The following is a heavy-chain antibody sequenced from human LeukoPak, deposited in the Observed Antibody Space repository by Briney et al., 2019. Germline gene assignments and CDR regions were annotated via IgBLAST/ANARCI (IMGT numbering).Heavy chain of an antibody. CDR1: GGSISSDH. CDR2: IFYSGRT. CDR3: ARKDVFDI. Sequence: PSETLSLTCTVSGGSISSDHWNWIRQPPGKGLEWIGCIFYSGRTYYNPSLKSRVTISVDMSKSHFSLRLTSLTASDTAVYYCARKDVFDIGARGPLVTVSS. V-gene: IGHV4-59*01. J-gene: IGHJ3*02.